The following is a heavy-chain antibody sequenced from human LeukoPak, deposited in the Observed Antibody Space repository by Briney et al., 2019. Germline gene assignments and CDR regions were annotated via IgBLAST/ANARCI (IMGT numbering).Heavy chain of an antibody. V-gene: IGHV4-38-2*02. J-gene: IGHJ6*03. D-gene: IGHD4-17*01. CDR3: VRDLYGDYGVHYYYYMDV. CDR1: GYSISNGYY. Sequence: PSETLSLTCAVSGYSISNGYYWGWIRQPPGKGLEWIGSIYHSGSTYYNPSLKSRVTISVDTSKNQFSLKLSSVTAADTAVYYCVRDLYGDYGVHYYYYMDVWGKGTTVTVSS. CDR2: IYHSGST.